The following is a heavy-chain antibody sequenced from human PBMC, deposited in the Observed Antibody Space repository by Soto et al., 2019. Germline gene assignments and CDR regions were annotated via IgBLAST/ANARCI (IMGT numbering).Heavy chain of an antibody. J-gene: IGHJ6*02. D-gene: IGHD2-2*01. V-gene: IGHV3-30-3*01. CDR1: GFTFSSYA. CDR3: ARPPVVVPAAMGYSDYYYGMDV. Sequence: QVQLVESGGGVVQPGRSLRLSCAASGFTFSSYAMHWVRQAPGKGLEWVAVISYDGSNKYYADSVKGRLTISRDNSKNTLYLQMNSLRAEDTAVYYCARPPVVVPAAMGYSDYYYGMDVWGQGTTVTVSS. CDR2: ISYDGSNK.